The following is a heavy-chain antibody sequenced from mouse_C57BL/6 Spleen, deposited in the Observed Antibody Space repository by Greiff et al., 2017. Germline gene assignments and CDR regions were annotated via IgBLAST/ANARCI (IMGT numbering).Heavy chain of an antibody. V-gene: IGHV8-8*01. Sequence: QVTLKECGPGILQPSQTLSLTCSFSGFSLSTFCMGVGWLRQPSGKGLEWLAHLWWDADKYSNPALKSRTTISKHTSKIHIFLRIANVDTADTATYYCARMGGYDLYYYAMDYWGQGTSVTVSS. CDR2: LWWDADK. CDR1: GFSLSTFCMG. J-gene: IGHJ4*01. CDR3: ARMGGYDLYYYAMDY. D-gene: IGHD2-2*01.